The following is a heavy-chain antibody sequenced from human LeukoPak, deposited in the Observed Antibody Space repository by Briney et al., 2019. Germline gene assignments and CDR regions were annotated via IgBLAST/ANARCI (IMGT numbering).Heavy chain of an antibody. J-gene: IGHJ4*02. Sequence: PGRSLRLSCAASGFDFSGYGMHWVRQAPGKGLEWVAVTSYDGTAKFYADSVEGRFTVSRDNAKNTLYLQMNSLRAEDTAVYYCASTAAGQAPFDYWGQGTLVTVSS. CDR1: GFDFSGYG. CDR2: TSYDGTAK. CDR3: ASTAAGQAPFDY. V-gene: IGHV3-30*03. D-gene: IGHD6-13*01.